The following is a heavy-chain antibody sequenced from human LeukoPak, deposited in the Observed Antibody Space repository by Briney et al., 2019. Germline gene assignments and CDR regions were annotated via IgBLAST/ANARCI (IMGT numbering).Heavy chain of an antibody. J-gene: IGHJ4*02. Sequence: PGGSLRLSCAASGFTFSRYLMSWVRQAPGKGLEWVANIRQDGSGKFYVDSVKGRFTISRDNAKNSLYLQMNSLRAEDTAIYYCARDGYYGSGTIAGSDYWGQGTLVTVSS. V-gene: IGHV3-7*04. CDR2: IRQDGSGK. D-gene: IGHD3-10*01. CDR1: GFTFSRYL. CDR3: ARDGYYGSGTIAGSDY.